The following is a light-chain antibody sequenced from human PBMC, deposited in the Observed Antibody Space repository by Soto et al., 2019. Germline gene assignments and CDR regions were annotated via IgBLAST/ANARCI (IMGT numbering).Light chain of an antibody. V-gene: IGKV1-5*01. CDR3: QQSNSKSWT. CDR1: QGISRW. J-gene: IGKJ1*01. CDR2: EAP. Sequence: DIQMTQSPSTLSASVGDRVTITCRASQGISRWLAWYQQKPGRAPKLLIYEAPILESGVPSRFSGSGSGTEFTLTISSLQPSDFATYYCQQSNSKSWTFGQGTRVEIK.